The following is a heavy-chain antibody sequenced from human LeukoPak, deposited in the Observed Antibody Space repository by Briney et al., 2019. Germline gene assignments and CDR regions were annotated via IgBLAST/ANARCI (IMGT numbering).Heavy chain of an antibody. CDR3: ARDVAEMATINVYFGY. CDR2: IIPILGIA. CDR1: GGTFSSYA. V-gene: IGHV1-69*04. D-gene: IGHD5-24*01. Sequence: GSSVKVSCKASGGTFSSYAISWVRQAPGQGLEWMGRIIPILGIANYAQKFQGRVTITADKSTSTAYMELSSLRSEDTAVYYCARDVAEMATINVYFGYWGQGTLVTVST. J-gene: IGHJ4*02.